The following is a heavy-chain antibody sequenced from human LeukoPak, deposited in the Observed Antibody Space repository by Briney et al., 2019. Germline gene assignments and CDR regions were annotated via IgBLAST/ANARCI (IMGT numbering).Heavy chain of an antibody. CDR2: ISSSSRHI. CDR1: GFTFSSYS. D-gene: IGHD4-17*01. CDR3: VRDFSTVTTAYLHH. Sequence: HGGSLRLTCAASGFTFSSYSINWVRQAPGKGLEWVSSISSSSRHIYYADSVKGRFTIFRDDAKNSLFLQMDSLRVEDTAMYYCVRDFSTVTTAYLHHWGQGTLLTVSS. V-gene: IGHV3-21*04. J-gene: IGHJ1*01.